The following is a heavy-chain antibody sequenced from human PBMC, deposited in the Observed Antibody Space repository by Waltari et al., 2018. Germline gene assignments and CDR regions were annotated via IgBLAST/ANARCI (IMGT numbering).Heavy chain of an antibody. CDR1: GGTFSSYA. CDR2: IIPIFGTA. Sequence: QVQLVQSGAEVKKPGSSVKVSCKASGGTFSSYAISWVRQAPGQGLEWMGGIIPIFGTANYAQKFQGRVTITTDESTSTAYMELSSLRSEDTAVYYCASCGPYGDYEGYFDLWGRGTLVTVSS. J-gene: IGHJ2*01. D-gene: IGHD4-17*01. CDR3: ASCGPYGDYEGYFDL. V-gene: IGHV1-69*05.